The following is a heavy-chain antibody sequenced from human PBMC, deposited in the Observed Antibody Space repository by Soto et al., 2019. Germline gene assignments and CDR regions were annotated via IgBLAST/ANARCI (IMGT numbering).Heavy chain of an antibody. V-gene: IGHV3-13*04. CDR3: TRDASRDSSARGWFDP. D-gene: IGHD6-13*01. J-gene: IGHJ5*02. CDR1: GFTFSSYD. CDR2: IGTAGDT. Sequence: PGGSLRLSCSASGFTFSSYDMHWVRQGPGKGLEWVSAIGTAGDTNYAGSVKGRFTISRDNAKNSLHLQMNSLRAEDTAVYYCTRDASRDSSARGWFDPWGPGTLVTVSS.